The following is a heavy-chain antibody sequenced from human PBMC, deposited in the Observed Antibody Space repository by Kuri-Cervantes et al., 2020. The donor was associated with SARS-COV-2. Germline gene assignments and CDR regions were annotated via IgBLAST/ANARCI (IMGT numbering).Heavy chain of an antibody. J-gene: IGHJ4*02. V-gene: IGHV4-59*11. CDR1: GGSISSHY. CDR3: ARVFLLDYYDSSGYYSD. Sequence: SETLSLTCTVSGGSISSHYWSWIRQPPGKGQEWIGYIYYSGSTYYNPSLKSRVTISVDRSKNQFSLKLSSVTAADTAVYYCARVFLLDYYDSSGYYSDWGQGTLVTVSS. D-gene: IGHD3-22*01. CDR2: IYYSGST.